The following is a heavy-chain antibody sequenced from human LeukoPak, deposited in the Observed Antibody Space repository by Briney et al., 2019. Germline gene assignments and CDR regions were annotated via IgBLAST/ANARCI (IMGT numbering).Heavy chain of an antibody. Sequence: PSETLSLTCTVSGGSISSYYWSWIRQPPGKGLEWIGYIYYSGSTNYNPSLKSRVTISVDTSKNQFSLRLRSVTAADTAVYYCARVTGYMIEDYFDYWGQGTLVTVSS. CDR1: GGSISSYY. J-gene: IGHJ4*02. CDR2: IYYSGST. D-gene: IGHD3-22*01. V-gene: IGHV4-59*01. CDR3: ARVTGYMIEDYFDY.